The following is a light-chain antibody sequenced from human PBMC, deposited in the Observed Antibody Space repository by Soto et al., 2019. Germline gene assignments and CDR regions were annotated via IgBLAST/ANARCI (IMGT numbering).Light chain of an antibody. CDR1: SSDVGAYNY. V-gene: IGLV2-14*03. CDR3: SSFTRSNSYV. Sequence: QSALTQPASVSGSPXXSITISCTGTSSDVGAYNYVSWYQQHPGKVPKLMIYDVSDRPSGVSNRFSGSKSGNTASLTISGLQAEDEADYYCSSFTRSNSYVFGTGTKLTVL. CDR2: DVS. J-gene: IGLJ1*01.